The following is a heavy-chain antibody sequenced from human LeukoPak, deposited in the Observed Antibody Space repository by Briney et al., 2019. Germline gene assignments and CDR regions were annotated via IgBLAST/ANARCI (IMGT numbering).Heavy chain of an antibody. CDR1: GFTFSSYG. J-gene: IGHJ4*02. Sequence: GGSLRLSCAASGFTFSSYGMHWVREAPDKGLEWVAVISYDGSNKYYADSVKGRFTISRDNSKNTLYLQMSSLRAEDTGVYYCAKDFRAKSPYDPSNFDYWGQGTLVPAS. CDR2: ISYDGSNK. D-gene: IGHD3-3*01. V-gene: IGHV3-30*18. CDR3: AKDFRAKSPYDPSNFDY.